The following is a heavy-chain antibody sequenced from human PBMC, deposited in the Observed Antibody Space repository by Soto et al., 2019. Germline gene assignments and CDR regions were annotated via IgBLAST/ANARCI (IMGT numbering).Heavy chain of an antibody. D-gene: IGHD6-13*01. V-gene: IGHV4-59*08. CDR1: GCSISIYY. CDR3: ARLPITGYSSSWYYYYYYMDV. CDR2: IYYSGST. Sequence: SETLSLTCTVSGCSISIYYWSWIRQPPGKGLEWIGYIYYSGSTNYNPSLKSRVTISVDTSKNQFSLKLSSVTAADTAVYYCARLPITGYSSSWYYYYYYMDVWGKGTTVTVSS. J-gene: IGHJ6*03.